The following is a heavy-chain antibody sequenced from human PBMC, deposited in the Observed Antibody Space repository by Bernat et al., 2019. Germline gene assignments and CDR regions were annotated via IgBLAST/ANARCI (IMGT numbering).Heavy chain of an antibody. Sequence: EVQLVESGGDLVQPGGSLRLSCAASGFTFTNYWMSWVRQAPGKGLEWVANINEDGSEKKYVDSVKGRLTISRDNTKNSLYLEMHSLRAEDTAIYYCAKTASVLDYWGQGTLVTVSS. CDR2: INEDGSEK. V-gene: IGHV3-7*03. CDR1: GFTFTNYW. D-gene: IGHD1-14*01. CDR3: AKTASVLDY. J-gene: IGHJ4*02.